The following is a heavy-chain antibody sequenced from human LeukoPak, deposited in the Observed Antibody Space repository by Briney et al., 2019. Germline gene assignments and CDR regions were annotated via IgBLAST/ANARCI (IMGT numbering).Heavy chain of an antibody. Sequence: GGPLRLSCTASGFTFGDYATSWVRQAPGKGLEWVGFIRSKAYGGTTEYAASVKGRFTISRDDSKSIAYLQMNSLKTEDTAVYYCTRAISDIVVVLEDDYWGQGTLVTVSS. CDR3: TRAISDIVVVLEDDY. CDR1: GFTFGDYA. V-gene: IGHV3-49*04. CDR2: IRSKAYGGTT. D-gene: IGHD2-2*01. J-gene: IGHJ4*02.